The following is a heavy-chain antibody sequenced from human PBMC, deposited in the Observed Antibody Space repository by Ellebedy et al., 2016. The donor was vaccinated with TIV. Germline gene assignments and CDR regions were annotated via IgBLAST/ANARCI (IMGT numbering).Heavy chain of an antibody. CDR2: VYYSGSP. J-gene: IGHJ4*02. CDR3: SRTDPWQPIDD. Sequence: MPSETLSLTCSVSGGSVSSTRYYWAWIRQPPGKGLEYIGSVYYSGSPYYNPSFKSRVPLSADTSKNQFSLNLRTVTAAETAVYYCSRTDPWQPIDDWGQGILVSVSS. CDR1: GGSVSSTRYY. D-gene: IGHD2-21*02. V-gene: IGHV4-39*01.